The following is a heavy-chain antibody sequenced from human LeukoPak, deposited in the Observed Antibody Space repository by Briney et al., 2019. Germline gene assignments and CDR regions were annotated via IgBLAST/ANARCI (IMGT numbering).Heavy chain of an antibody. D-gene: IGHD3-10*01. J-gene: IGHJ5*02. V-gene: IGHV3-20*04. CDR2: TNWNGGST. Sequence: GGSLRLSCAASGFTSDDYGMSWVRQAPGKGLEWVSGTNWNGGSTGYADSVKGRFTISRDNAKNSLYLQMNSLRAEDTALYYCAREQGMVRGSWFDPWGQGTLVTVSS. CDR1: GFTSDDYG. CDR3: AREQGMVRGSWFDP.